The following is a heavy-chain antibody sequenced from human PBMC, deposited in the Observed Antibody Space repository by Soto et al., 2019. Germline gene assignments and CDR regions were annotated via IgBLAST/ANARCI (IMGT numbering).Heavy chain of an antibody. J-gene: IGHJ3*02. CDR2: MYHGGTT. Sequence: SETLSLTCSVSGGSISSGSYYWGWIRQTPGRGLEWIASMYHGGTTYSNPSLKSRVTISVDTSKNQFSLRLTSVTAADAAVYYWAKDHTGADAFDIWGQGIMVTVSS. V-gene: IGHV4-39*02. CDR1: GGSISSGSYY. CDR3: AKDHTGADAFDI. D-gene: IGHD7-27*01.